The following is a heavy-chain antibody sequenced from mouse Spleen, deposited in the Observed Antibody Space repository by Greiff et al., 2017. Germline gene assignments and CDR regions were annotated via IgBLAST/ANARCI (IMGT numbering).Heavy chain of an antibody. J-gene: IGHJ3*01. Sequence: VQLQQSVAELVRPGASVKLSCTASGFNIKNTYMHWVKQRPEQGLEWIGRIDPANGNTKYAPKFQVKATITADTSSNTAYLQLSSLTSEDTAIYYCARSLYYGYELFAYWGQGTLVTVSA. CDR2: IDPANGNT. D-gene: IGHD2-2*01. CDR1: GFNIKNTY. V-gene: IGHV14-3*01. CDR3: ARSLYYGYELFAY.